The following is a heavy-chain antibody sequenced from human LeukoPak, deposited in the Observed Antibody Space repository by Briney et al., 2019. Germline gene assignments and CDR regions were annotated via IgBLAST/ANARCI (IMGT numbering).Heavy chain of an antibody. J-gene: IGHJ3*02. CDR2: ISSSSSYI. CDR1: GFTFSSYS. CDR3: ARAQYSSSWHDAFDI. Sequence: GGSLRLSCATSGFTFSSYSMNWVRQAPGKGLEWVSSISSSSSYIYYADSVKGRFTISRDNAKNSLYLQMNSLRAEDTAVYYCARAQYSSSWHDAFDIWGQGTMVTVSS. D-gene: IGHD6-13*01. V-gene: IGHV3-21*01.